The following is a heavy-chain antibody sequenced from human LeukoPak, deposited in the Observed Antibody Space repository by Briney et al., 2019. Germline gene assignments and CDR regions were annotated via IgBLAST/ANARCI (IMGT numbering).Heavy chain of an antibody. J-gene: IGHJ6*02. D-gene: IGHD1-14*01. CDR2: IYHSGST. V-gene: IGHV4-30-2*01. CDR3: ARASGAGNRGYYYYYGMDV. CDR1: GGSISSGGYY. Sequence: SQTLSLTCTVSGGSISSGGYYWSWIRQPPGKGLEWIGYIYHSGSTYYNPSLKSRVTISVDRSKNQFSLKLSSVTAADTAVYYCARASGAGNRGYYYYYGMDVWGQGTTVTVSS.